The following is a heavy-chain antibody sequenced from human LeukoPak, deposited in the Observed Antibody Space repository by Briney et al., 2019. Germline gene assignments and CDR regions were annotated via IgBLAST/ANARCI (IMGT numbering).Heavy chain of an antibody. CDR1: GGSFSGYY. V-gene: IGHV4-39*01. D-gene: IGHD3-9*01. CDR3: ARRGPFSDILTGYYTDY. J-gene: IGHJ4*02. Sequence: PSETLSLTCAVYGGSFSGYYWGWIRQPPGKGLEWIGSIYYSGSTYYNPSLKSRVTISVDTSKNQFSLKLSSVTAADTAVYYCARRGPFSDILTGYYTDYWGQGTLVTVSS. CDR2: IYYSGST.